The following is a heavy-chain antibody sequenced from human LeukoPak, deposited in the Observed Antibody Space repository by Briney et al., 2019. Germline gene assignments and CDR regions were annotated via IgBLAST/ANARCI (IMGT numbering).Heavy chain of an antibody. J-gene: IGHJ4*02. CDR3: ARRYYDILTGYYTEDY. Sequence: SETLSLACTVSGGSISSSSYYWGWIRQPPGKGLEWIGSIYYSGSTYYNPSLKSRVTISVDTSKNQFSLKLSSVTAADTAVYYCARRYYDILTGYYTEDYWGQGTLVTVSS. D-gene: IGHD3-9*01. CDR1: GGSISSSSYY. V-gene: IGHV4-39*01. CDR2: IYYSGST.